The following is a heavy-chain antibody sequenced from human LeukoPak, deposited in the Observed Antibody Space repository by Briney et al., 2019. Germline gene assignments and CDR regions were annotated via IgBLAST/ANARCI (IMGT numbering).Heavy chain of an antibody. CDR3: ARLTGDYYNY. Sequence: PSETLSLTCTVSGCSISSSSYYWGWIRQPPGKGLEWIGRIDYSGSTYYNPSLKSRVPISVCTSKNQFSLKLSSVTAAETAVYYCARLTGDYYNYWGQGTLVTVSS. V-gene: IGHV4-39*01. CDR2: IDYSGST. D-gene: IGHD7-27*01. CDR1: GCSISSSSYY. J-gene: IGHJ4*02.